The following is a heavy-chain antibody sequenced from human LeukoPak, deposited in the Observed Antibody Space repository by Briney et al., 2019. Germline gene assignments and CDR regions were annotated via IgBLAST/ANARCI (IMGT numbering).Heavy chain of an antibody. CDR1: GFTFSDYY. V-gene: IGHV3-11*01. D-gene: IGHD6-19*01. CDR2: ISSSGSTI. Sequence: GGSLRLSCAASGFTFSDYYMSWIRQAPGKGLEWVSYISSSGSTIYYADSVKGRFTISRDNAKNSLYLQMNSLRAEDTAVYYCGRERSGGWSYGMDVGGQGPTVTVSS. CDR3: GRERSGGWSYGMDV. J-gene: IGHJ6*02.